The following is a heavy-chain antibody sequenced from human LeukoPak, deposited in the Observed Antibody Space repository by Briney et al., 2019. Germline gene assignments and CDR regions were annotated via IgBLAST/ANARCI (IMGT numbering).Heavy chain of an antibody. CDR1: GFSFSSYS. J-gene: IGHJ4*02. V-gene: IGHV3-21*04. D-gene: IGHD3-10*01. CDR3: ARDDIILYYGSGSYFNY. CDR2: ISTTSSFI. Sequence: NAGGSLRLSCAASGFSFSSYSMNWVRQAPGKGLEWVSSISTTSSFIYYADSVKGRFTISRDNAKNSVYPQMTSLRAEDTAVYFYARDDIILYYGSGSYFNYWGQGTLVTVSS.